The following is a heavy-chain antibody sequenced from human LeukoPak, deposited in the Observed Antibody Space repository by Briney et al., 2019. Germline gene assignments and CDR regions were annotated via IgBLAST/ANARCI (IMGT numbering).Heavy chain of an antibody. Sequence: PGGSLRLSCAASRFTFTDYTMNWVRQAPGKGLEWVSSISSSSSYINYADSVKGRFTISRDNAKNSVYLQMNSLKTEDTALYYCTTDSLVHCSGTSCYAAFDIWGQGTMVTVSS. J-gene: IGHJ3*02. CDR1: RFTFTDYT. CDR2: ISSSSSYI. D-gene: IGHD2-2*01. CDR3: TTDSLVHCSGTSCYAAFDI. V-gene: IGHV3-21*03.